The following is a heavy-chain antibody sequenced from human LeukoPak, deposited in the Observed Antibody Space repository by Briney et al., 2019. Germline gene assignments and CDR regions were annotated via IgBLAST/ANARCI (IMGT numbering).Heavy chain of an antibody. Sequence: PGGSLRLSCAASGFTFSNFAISWVRQAPGKGLEWVSAISDSGGSTYYADSVKGRFTISRDNSKNTLYLQMNSLRAEDTAVYYCARDGRGPDYWGQGTLVTVSS. J-gene: IGHJ4*02. D-gene: IGHD2-8*01. CDR3: ARDGRGPDY. V-gene: IGHV3-23*01. CDR1: GFTFSNFA. CDR2: ISDSGGST.